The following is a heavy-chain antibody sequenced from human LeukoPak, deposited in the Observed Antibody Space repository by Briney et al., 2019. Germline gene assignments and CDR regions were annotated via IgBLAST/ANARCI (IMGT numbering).Heavy chain of an antibody. CDR2: ISPSGENK. Sequence: GGSLRLSCAGSGFIFGGYTMNWVRQAPGKGLEWLSYISPSGENKLYSDSAKGRFSISRDNAKNSVYLQMDSLRAEDTAVYYCASRRSGWPNDAFDIWGQGTMVTVTS. CDR1: GFIFGGYT. D-gene: IGHD6-19*01. V-gene: IGHV3-48*01. J-gene: IGHJ3*02. CDR3: ASRRSGWPNDAFDI.